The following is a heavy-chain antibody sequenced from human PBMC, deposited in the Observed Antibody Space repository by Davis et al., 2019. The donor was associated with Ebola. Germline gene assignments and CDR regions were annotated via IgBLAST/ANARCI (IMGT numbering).Heavy chain of an antibody. Sequence: PGGSLRLSCKGSGYSFTSYWIGWVRQMPGKGLEWMGTIYPGDSDTRYSPSFQGQVTISADKSISTAYLQWSSLKASDTAMYYCAAKGSYYDPIDYWGQGTLVTVSS. J-gene: IGHJ4*02. CDR1: GYSFTSYW. CDR3: AAKGSYYDPIDY. CDR2: IYPGDSDT. D-gene: IGHD3-3*01. V-gene: IGHV5-51*01.